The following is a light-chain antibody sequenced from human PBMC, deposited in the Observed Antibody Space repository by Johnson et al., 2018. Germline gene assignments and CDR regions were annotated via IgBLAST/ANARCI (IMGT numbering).Light chain of an antibody. Sequence: QSVLTQPPSVSAAPGQKVTISCSGSSSNIGNNYVSWYQQLPGTAPKLLIYENNKRPSGIPDRFSGSKYGKSATLGITGLQTGDEADYYCGTWDSSMSAGNVFGTGTQVTVL. J-gene: IGLJ1*01. CDR2: ENN. CDR1: SSNIGNNY. CDR3: GTWDSSMSAGNV. V-gene: IGLV1-51*02.